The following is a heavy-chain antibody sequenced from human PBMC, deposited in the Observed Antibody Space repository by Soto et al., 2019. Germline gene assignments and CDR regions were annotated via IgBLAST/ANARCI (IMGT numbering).Heavy chain of an antibody. CDR3: ACIFSGGYSYGFHYSGMDV. V-gene: IGHV4-34*01. Sequence: PSESLSLTCAIYGRSFSGYYWSRLRQPPGKGLEWIGEINHSGITNYNPSLKSRVTISADTSKNQFSLKLSSVTAADTAAYYCACIFSGGYSYGFHYSGMDVWGQGTTVS. J-gene: IGHJ6*02. CDR1: GRSFSGYY. D-gene: IGHD5-18*01. CDR2: INHSGIT.